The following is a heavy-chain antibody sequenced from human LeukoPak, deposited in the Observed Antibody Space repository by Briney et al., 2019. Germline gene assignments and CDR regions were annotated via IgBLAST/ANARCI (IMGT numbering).Heavy chain of an antibody. CDR2: ISSCGSTK. V-gene: IGHV3-48*03. D-gene: IGHD6-6*01. CDR3: AREGSSDYFDY. J-gene: IGHJ4*02. Sequence: GGSLRLSCEASGFTFSSYEMNWVRQAPGKGLEWVSYISSCGSTKYYADSVKGSFTISRDNAKNSLYPQMNSLRAEDTAVYYCAREGSSDYFDYWGQGTLVTVSS. CDR1: GFTFSSYE.